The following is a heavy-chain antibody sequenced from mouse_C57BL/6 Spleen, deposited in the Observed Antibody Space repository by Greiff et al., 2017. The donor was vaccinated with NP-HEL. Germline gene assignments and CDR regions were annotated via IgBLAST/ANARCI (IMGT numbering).Heavy chain of an antibody. J-gene: IGHJ4*01. V-gene: IGHV1-55*01. CDR3: ARGGDTGGMDY. CDR1: GYTFTSYW. CDR2: LYPGSSSA. Sequence: QVQLQQPGPGLVQPGDSVTISCKASGYTFTSYWITWVKPWPGQGLEWLGDLYPGSSSANYNEKIQRKGTLTVDTSCSAAYMQLSSLTSEDSAVYYGARGGDTGGMDYWGQGTSVTVSS. D-gene: IGHD2-13*01.